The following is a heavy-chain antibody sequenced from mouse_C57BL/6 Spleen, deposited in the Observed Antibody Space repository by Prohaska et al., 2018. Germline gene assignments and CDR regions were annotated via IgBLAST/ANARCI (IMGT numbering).Heavy chain of an antibody. CDR2: IRLKSDNYAT. D-gene: IGHD2-1*01. Sequence: EVKLEESGGGLVQPGGSMKLSCVASGFTFSNYWMNWVRQSPEKGLEWVAQIRLKSDNYATHYAESVKGRFTISRDDSKSSVYLQMNNLRAEDTGIYYCTDLLWPYYAMDYWGQGTSVTVSS. J-gene: IGHJ4*01. CDR3: TDLLWPYYAMDY. CDR1: GFTFSNYW. V-gene: IGHV6-3*01.